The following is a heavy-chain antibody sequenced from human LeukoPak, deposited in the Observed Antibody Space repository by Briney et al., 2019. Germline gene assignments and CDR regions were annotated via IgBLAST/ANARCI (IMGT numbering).Heavy chain of an antibody. CDR3: ARDQRVTGRPDIDY. D-gene: IGHD6-6*01. J-gene: IGHJ4*02. CDR2: SSSDGSST. V-gene: IGHV3-74*03. CDR1: GFTFRNHW. Sequence: GGSLRLSCAASGFTFRNHWMHWVRQTPGKGLVWVSRSSSDGSSTTYADSVKGRFTISRDNAKSTLYLQMNNLRAEDTAMYYCARDQRVTGRPDIDYWGQGTLVIVSS.